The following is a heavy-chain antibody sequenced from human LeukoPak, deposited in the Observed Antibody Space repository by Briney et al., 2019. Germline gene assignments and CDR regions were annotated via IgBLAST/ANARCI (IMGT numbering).Heavy chain of an antibody. CDR1: GGSFSGYY. CDR3: ARFRRGDYYFDY. CDR2: INHSGST. J-gene: IGHJ4*02. Sequence: PSETLSLSCAVYGGSFSGYYWSWIRQPPGKGLEWIGEINHSGSTNYNPSLKSRVTISVDTSKNQFSLKLSSVTAADTAVYYRARFRRGDYYFDYWGQGTLVTVSS. D-gene: IGHD4-17*01. V-gene: IGHV4-34*01.